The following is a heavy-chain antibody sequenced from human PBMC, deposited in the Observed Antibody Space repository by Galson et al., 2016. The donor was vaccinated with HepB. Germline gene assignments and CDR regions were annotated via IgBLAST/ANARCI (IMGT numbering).Heavy chain of an antibody. D-gene: IGHD3-3*01. CDR2: ISWDGGST. CDR1: GFTFDDYT. J-gene: IGHJ6*04. V-gene: IGHV3-43*01. CDR3: AKNRKTYDFWSGETHV. Sequence: SLRLSCAASGFTFDDYTMHWVRQAPGKGLEWVSLISWDGGSTYYTDSVKGRFTISRDNSKNSLYLHMNSLRTEDSALYYCAKNRKTYDFWSGETHVWGKGTTVIVSS.